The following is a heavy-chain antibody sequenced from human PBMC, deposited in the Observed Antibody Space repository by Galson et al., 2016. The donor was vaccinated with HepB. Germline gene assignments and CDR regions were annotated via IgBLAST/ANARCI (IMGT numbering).Heavy chain of an antibody. J-gene: IGHJ6*02. D-gene: IGHD3/OR15-3a*01. V-gene: IGHV4-59*11. CDR1: GASISGHY. CDR2: VHYSGIT. CDR3: ARDGRAWVGLDV. Sequence: ETLSLTCAVSGASISGHYWSWIRQPPGRGLEWIGYVHYSGITNYNPSLKSRVSISIDTSKTHFSLRLTSLTVADTAIYYCARDGRAWVGLDVWGQGTTVTVSS.